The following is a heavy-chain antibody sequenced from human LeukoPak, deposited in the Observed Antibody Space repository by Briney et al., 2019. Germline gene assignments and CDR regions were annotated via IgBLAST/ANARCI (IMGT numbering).Heavy chain of an antibody. J-gene: IGHJ5*02. CDR3: ARHVVGPYYYGSGSPRNQYYWFDP. Sequence: PSETLSLTCTVSGGSISSYYWSWIRQPPGKGLEWIGYIYYSGSTNYNPSLKSRVTISVDTSKNQFSLKLSSVTAADTAVYYCARHVVGPYYYGSGSPRNQYYWFDPWGQGTLVTVSS. D-gene: IGHD3-10*01. V-gene: IGHV4-59*08. CDR1: GGSISSYY. CDR2: IYYSGST.